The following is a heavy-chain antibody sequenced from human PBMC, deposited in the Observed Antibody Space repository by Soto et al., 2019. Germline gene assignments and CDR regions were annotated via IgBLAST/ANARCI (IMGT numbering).Heavy chain of an antibody. D-gene: IGHD2-2*01. CDR2: ISAYNGNT. CDR1: GYTFTSYG. V-gene: IGHV1-18*04. J-gene: IGHJ6*02. Sequence: GASVKVSCKASGYTFTSYGISWVRQAPGQGPEWMGWISAYNGNTNYAQKLQGRVTMTTDTSTSTAYMELRSLRSDDTAVYFCASGDIVVIPAAMGYYYYGMDVWGQGTTVTVSS. CDR3: ASGDIVVIPAAMGYYYYGMDV.